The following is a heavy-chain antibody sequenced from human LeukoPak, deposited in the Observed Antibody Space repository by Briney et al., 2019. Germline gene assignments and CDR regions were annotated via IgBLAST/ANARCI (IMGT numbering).Heavy chain of an antibody. D-gene: IGHD5-12*01. J-gene: IGHJ4*02. CDR3: ARDSGHSGYDLDY. CDR1: GFTFSSYS. V-gene: IGHV3-21*01. CDR2: ISSSSSYI. Sequence: TGGSLRLSCAASGFTFSSYSMNWVRQAPGKGLEWVSSISSSSSYIYYEDSVKGRFTISRDNAKNSLYLQMNSLRAEDTAVYYCARDSGHSGYDLDYWGQGTLVTVSS.